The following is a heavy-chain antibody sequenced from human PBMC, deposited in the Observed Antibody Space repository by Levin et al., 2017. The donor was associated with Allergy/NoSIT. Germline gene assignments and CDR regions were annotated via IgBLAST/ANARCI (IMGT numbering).Heavy chain of an antibody. D-gene: IGHD1/OR15-1a*01. CDR1: GFSLSTSGMR. CDR2: IDWDDDK. CDR3: ERTNMQTDFYGMDV. V-gene: IGHV2-70*04. J-gene: IGHJ6*02. Sequence: SGPTLVKPTQTLTLTCTFSGFSLSTSGMRVSWIRQPPGKALEWLARIDWDDDKFYSTSLKTRLTISKDTSKNQVALTMTNMDSADTGPYYCERTNMQTDFYGMDVWGQGTTVTVSS.